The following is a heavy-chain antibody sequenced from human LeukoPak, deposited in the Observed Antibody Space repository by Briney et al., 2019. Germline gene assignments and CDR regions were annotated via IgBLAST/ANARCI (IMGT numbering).Heavy chain of an antibody. D-gene: IGHD3-10*01. J-gene: IGHJ4*02. CDR1: GYTFTSYG. V-gene: IGHV1-18*01. CDR2: ISAYNGNT. Sequence: ASVTVSCTASGYTFTSYGISWVRQAPGQGLEWMGWISAYNGNTNYAQKLQGRVTMTTDTSTSTAYMELRSLRSDDTAVYYCARDRGHITMVRGVMGYWGQGTLVTVSS. CDR3: ARDRGHITMVRGVMGY.